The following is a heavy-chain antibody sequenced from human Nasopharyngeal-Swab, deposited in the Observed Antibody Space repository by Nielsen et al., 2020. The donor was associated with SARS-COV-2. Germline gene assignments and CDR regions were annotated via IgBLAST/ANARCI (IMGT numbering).Heavy chain of an antibody. CDR2: MNLDSGDT. Sequence: ASVKVSCKTSGYTFASLDINWVRQATGRGLEWVGWMNLDSGDTQYAQEFQGKDTLTRDTSRSTAYMELRRLKSEDTAVYYCARGPRPTRHLDYWGQGTLVTVSS. V-gene: IGHV1-8*01. CDR3: ARGPRPTRHLDY. D-gene: IGHD1-1*01. J-gene: IGHJ4*02. CDR1: GYTFASLD.